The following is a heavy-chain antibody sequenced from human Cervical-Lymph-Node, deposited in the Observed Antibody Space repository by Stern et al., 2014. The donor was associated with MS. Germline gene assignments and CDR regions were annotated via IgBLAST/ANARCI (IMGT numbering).Heavy chain of an antibody. CDR2: TVPIFGRS. CDR1: GDTFSRNG. V-gene: IGHV1-69*01. D-gene: IGHD4-23*01. J-gene: IGHJ4*02. Sequence: MQLVQSGAEAKKPGSSVRVSCNISGDTFSRNGISWVRQAPGQGLEWMGATVPIFGRSSYAQKLRGRLTITADESTKTAYMELSSLRSEDTAVYYCAQEHHGGNFHAWGQGTLVIVSS. CDR3: AQEHHGGNFHA.